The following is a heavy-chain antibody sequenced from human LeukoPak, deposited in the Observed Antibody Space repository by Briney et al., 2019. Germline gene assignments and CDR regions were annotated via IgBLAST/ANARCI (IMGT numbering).Heavy chain of an antibody. CDR3: ARTFYDTLDSDAFDF. V-gene: IGHV1-2*02. CDR2: INPDSGGT. J-gene: IGHJ3*01. Sequence: ASAKVSCKASGYTFTGYYMHWVRQAPGQGLEWMGWINPDSGGTNNAQKFQGRVTMTRDTSISTAYMELSRLRSDDTAVYYCARTFYDTLDSDAFDFWGQGTMVIVSS. CDR1: GYTFTGYY. D-gene: IGHD2/OR15-2a*01.